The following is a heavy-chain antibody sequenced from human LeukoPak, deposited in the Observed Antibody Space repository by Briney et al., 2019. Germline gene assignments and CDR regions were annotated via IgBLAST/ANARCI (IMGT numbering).Heavy chain of an antibody. V-gene: IGHV4-59*01. D-gene: IGHD5-18*01. CDR3: AGARDELWLSYYYYYYMDV. Sequence: SETLSLTCTVSGGSISSYYWSWIRQPPGKGLEWLGYIYYSGSTNYNPSLKSRVTISVDTSKNQFSLKLSSVTAADTAVYYCAGARDELWLSYYYYYYMDVWGKGTTVTVSS. CDR2: IYYSGST. CDR1: GGSISSYY. J-gene: IGHJ6*03.